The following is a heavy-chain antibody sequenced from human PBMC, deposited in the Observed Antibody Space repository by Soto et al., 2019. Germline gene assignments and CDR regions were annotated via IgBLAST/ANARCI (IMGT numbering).Heavy chain of an antibody. CDR2: IYYSGST. D-gene: IGHD1-26*01. Sequence: PSETLSLTCTVSGGSVSSGSYYWSWIRQPPGKGLEWIGYIYYSGSTNYNPSLKSRVTISLDTSKNQFSLKLSSVTAADTAVYYCARREELAQVAFDIWGQGTMVTVSS. CDR3: ARREELAQVAFDI. CDR1: GGSVSSGSYY. J-gene: IGHJ3*02. V-gene: IGHV4-61*01.